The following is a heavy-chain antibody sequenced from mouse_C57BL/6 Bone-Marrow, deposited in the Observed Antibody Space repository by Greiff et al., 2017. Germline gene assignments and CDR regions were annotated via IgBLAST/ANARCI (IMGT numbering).Heavy chain of an antibody. D-gene: IGHD4-1*01. Sequence: EVQLVESGPELVKPGASVKISCKASGYSFTDYNMNWVKQSNGKSLEWIGVINPNYGTTSYNQKFKGKATLTVDQSSSTAYMQLNSLTSEDSAVYYCARSSPANWDVEGRFDYWGQGTTLTVSS. CDR1: GYSFTDYN. CDR2: INPNYGTT. CDR3: ARSSPANWDVEGRFDY. V-gene: IGHV1-39*01. J-gene: IGHJ2*01.